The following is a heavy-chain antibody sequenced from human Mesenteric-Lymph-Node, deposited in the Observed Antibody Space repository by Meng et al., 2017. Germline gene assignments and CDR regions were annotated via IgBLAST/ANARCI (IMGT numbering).Heavy chain of an antibody. CDR2: IYYSGST. CDR1: GGSISNSDYY. J-gene: IGHJ4*02. V-gene: IGHV4-30-4*01. Sequence: QVQLQESGPGLVKPSQTLSLTCPVSGGSISNSDYYWSWIRQPPGKGLEWIGYIYYSGSTYYNPSLKSRVTISVDKSKNQFSLKLSSVTAADTAMYYCARGGGCSSSSCDLDYWGQGVLVTVSS. CDR3: ARGGGCSSSSCDLDY. D-gene: IGHD2-2*01.